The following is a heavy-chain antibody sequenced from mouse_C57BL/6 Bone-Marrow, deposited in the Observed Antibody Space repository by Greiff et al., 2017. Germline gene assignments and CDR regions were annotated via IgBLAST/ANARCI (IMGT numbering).Heavy chain of an antibody. CDR1: GYTFTSYW. CDR2: IYPGSGST. Sequence: QVQLKQPGAELVKPGASVKMSCKASGYTFTSYWITWVKQRPGQGLEWIGDIYPGSGSTNYNEKFKRKATLTVDTSSSTAYMQLSSLTSEDYAVYYCARVYGSRGNYWGQGTTLTVSS. V-gene: IGHV1-55*01. CDR3: ARVYGSRGNY. J-gene: IGHJ2*01. D-gene: IGHD1-1*01.